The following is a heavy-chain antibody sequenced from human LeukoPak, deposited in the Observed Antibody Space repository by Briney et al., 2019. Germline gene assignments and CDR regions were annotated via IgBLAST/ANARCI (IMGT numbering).Heavy chain of an antibody. D-gene: IGHD2-8*01. CDR2: MNPNNDNI. V-gene: IGHV1-8*03. CDR1: GYTFTNYD. J-gene: IGHJ4*02. CDR3: ARGPNILKGNY. Sequence: GASVKVSCKASGYTFTNYDINWVRQVTGQGLEWMGWMNPNNDNIGYAQKFQGRVTITRNTSISTAYMELSSLRSEDTAVYYCARGPNILKGNYWGQGTLVTVSS.